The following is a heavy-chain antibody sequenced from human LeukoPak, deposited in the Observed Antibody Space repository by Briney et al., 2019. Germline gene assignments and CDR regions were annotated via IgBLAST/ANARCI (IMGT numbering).Heavy chain of an antibody. Sequence: HPGGSLRLSCAASGFTFSSYGMHWVRQAPGKGLEWVAVISYDGSNKYYADSVKGRFTISRDNSKNTLYLQMNSLRAEDTAVYYCAKDPLRYFDWLLYFDYWGQGTLVTVSS. V-gene: IGHV3-30*18. CDR3: AKDPLRYFDWLLYFDY. CDR1: GFTFSSYG. CDR2: ISYDGSNK. D-gene: IGHD3-9*01. J-gene: IGHJ4*02.